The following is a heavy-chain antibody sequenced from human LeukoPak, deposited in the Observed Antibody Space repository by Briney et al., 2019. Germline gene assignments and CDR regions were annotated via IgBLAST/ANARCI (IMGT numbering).Heavy chain of an antibody. CDR1: GYTFTGYY. J-gene: IGHJ4*02. Sequence: GASVKVSCKASGYTFTGYYMHWVRQAPGQGLEWMGWINPNSGGTNYAQKFQGRVTMTRDTSISTAYMEPSRLRSDDTAVYYCAREGSLAVSDFDYWGQGTLVTVSS. CDR2: INPNSGGT. D-gene: IGHD1-26*01. V-gene: IGHV1-2*02. CDR3: AREGSLAVSDFDY.